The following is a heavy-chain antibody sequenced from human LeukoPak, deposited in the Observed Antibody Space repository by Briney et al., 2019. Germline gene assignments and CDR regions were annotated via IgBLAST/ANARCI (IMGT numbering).Heavy chain of an antibody. J-gene: IGHJ5*02. CDR3: ARLVSYRSIVVVITTSYDWFDP. Sequence: PSETLSLTCTVSGGSISSGPYYWSWIRQPPGKGLEWIGEINHSGSTNYNPSLKSRVTISVDTSKNQFSLKLSSVTAADTAVYYCARLVSYRSIVVVITTSYDWFDPWGQGTLVTVSS. D-gene: IGHD3-22*01. CDR1: GGSISSGPYY. CDR2: INHSGST. V-gene: IGHV4-39*07.